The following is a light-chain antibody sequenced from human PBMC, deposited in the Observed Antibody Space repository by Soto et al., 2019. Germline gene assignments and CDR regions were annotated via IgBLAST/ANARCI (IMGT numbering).Light chain of an antibody. Sequence: EIVLTKSPATLSLSPGERATLSCSASQSVSSYLAWYQQKPGQAPRLLIYDASNRATGIPARFSGSGSGTDFTLTISSLEPEEFAVYYCQQRSNWPLTFGGGTKVAIK. V-gene: IGKV3-11*01. CDR3: QQRSNWPLT. CDR2: DAS. CDR1: QSVSSY. J-gene: IGKJ4*01.